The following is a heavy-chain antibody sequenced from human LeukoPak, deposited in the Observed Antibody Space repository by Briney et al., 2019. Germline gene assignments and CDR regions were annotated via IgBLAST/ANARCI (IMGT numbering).Heavy chain of an antibody. J-gene: IGHJ4*02. CDR1: GFTFSTYW. CDR2: IKQDGSEK. V-gene: IGHV3-7*01. Sequence: GGSLRLSCAASGFTFSTYWMSWVRQAPGKGLEWVANIKQDGSEKYYVDSVKGRFTISRDNAKNSLYLQMNSLRAEDTAVYYCARERYYDILTGYFYWGQGTLVTVSS. CDR3: ARERYYDILTGYFY. D-gene: IGHD3-9*01.